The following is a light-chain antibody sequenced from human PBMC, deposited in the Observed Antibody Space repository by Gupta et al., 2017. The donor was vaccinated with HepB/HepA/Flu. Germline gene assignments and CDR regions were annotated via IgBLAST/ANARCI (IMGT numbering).Light chain of an antibody. CDR1: QGTSTR. CDR3: QHANNFPFT. CDR2: AAS. J-gene: IGKJ3*01. Sequence: DTQMTQSPSSVSASVGDRVTITCRASQGTSTRLAWYQQKPGKAPKLLIYAASSLQSGVPSRFSGSGSGTDFTLTINNLQPEDFATYYCQHANNFPFTFGHGTKVDFK. V-gene: IGKV1D-12*01.